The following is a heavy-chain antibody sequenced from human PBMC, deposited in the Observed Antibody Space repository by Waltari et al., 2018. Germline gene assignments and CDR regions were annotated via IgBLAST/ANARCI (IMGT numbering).Heavy chain of an antibody. V-gene: IGHV3-23*03. CDR3: ARTDSSSWCPTTTGPFDI. CDR2: IYSGGSST. J-gene: IGHJ3*02. D-gene: IGHD6-13*01. CDR1: GFTFSSYA. Sequence: EVQLLESGGGLVQPGGSLRLSCAASGFTFSSYAMSWVRQAPGKGLEWVSVIYSGGSSTYYADSVKGRFTISRDNSKNTLYLQMNSLRAEDTAVYYCARTDSSSWCPTTTGPFDIWGQGTMVTVSS.